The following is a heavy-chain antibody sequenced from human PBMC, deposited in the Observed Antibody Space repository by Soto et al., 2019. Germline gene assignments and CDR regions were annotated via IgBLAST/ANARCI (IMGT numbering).Heavy chain of an antibody. Sequence: GGSLRLSCAASGFTFSSYWMHWVRQAPGKGLVWVSRINSDGSSTSYADSVKGRFTISRDNAKNTLYLQMNSLRAEDTAVYYCARGGGTAYYDFWSGYYTPRGYYYYYMDVWGKGTTVTVSS. V-gene: IGHV3-74*01. CDR2: INSDGSST. CDR3: ARGGGTAYYDFWSGYYTPRGYYYYYMDV. D-gene: IGHD3-3*01. CDR1: GFTFSSYW. J-gene: IGHJ6*03.